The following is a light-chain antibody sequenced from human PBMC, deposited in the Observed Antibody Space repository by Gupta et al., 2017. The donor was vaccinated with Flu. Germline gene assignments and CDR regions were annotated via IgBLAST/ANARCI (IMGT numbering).Light chain of an antibody. Sequence: SYVLTQPPSVSVAPGQTARITCGGDNIGTKSVHWYQQRPGRAPVLVVYADSDRPSGTPERFAGSNSGDTATLTITKVEDGDEADDYCQVWQIGSDHLRVFGGGTKLTVL. CDR1: NIGTKS. J-gene: IGLJ3*02. CDR3: QVWQIGSDHLRV. CDR2: ADS. V-gene: IGLV3-21*02.